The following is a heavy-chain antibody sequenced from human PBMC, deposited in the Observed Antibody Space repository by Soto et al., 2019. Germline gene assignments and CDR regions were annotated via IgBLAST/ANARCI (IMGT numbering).Heavy chain of an antibody. CDR2: INGGNGNT. V-gene: IGHV1-3*01. J-gene: IGHJ5*02. D-gene: IGHD3-3*01. Sequence: QVQLLQSGAEVKKPGASVKVSCQAAGYTFNTHAMHWVRQAPGQGLEWMGWINGGNGNTKYSQKFQGRLTVTRDTSAATVYMELSSLTSGDTAVYYCAREFLGRFGVDRLDPWGQGTLVTVSS. CDR3: AREFLGRFGVDRLDP. CDR1: GYTFNTHA.